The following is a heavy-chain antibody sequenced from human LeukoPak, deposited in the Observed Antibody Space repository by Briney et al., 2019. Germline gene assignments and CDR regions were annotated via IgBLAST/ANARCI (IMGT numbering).Heavy chain of an antibody. D-gene: IGHD3-22*01. Sequence: PGGSRSSSCAASEFTFITYGMNWVPQPPGKGLEWSSPLSISRSYIYYADSVKGRFTISRDNAKNSLYLQMNSLRAEDTAVYYCARDQGGYDSSGYYYEPYYFDYWGQGTLVTVSS. CDR1: EFTFITYG. CDR2: LSISRSYI. CDR3: ARDQGGYDSSGYYYEPYYFDY. J-gene: IGHJ4*02. V-gene: IGHV3-21*01.